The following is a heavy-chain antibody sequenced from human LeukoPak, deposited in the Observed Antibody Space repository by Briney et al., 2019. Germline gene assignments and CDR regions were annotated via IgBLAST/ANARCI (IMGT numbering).Heavy chain of an antibody. V-gene: IGHV1-46*01. CDR1: GYTFTSYY. J-gene: IGHJ4*02. Sequence: GASVKVSCKASGYTFTSYYMHWVRQAPGQGLEWMGIINPSGGSTSYAQKFQCRVTMIRDTSTSTVYMELSSLSSEDTAVYYCARAGVKGTIRLSGYWGQGTLVTVSS. CDR2: INPSGGST. CDR3: ARAGVKGTIRLSGY. D-gene: IGHD3-3*01.